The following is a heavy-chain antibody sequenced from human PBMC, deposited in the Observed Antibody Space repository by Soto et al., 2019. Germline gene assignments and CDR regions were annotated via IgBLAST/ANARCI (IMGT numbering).Heavy chain of an antibody. CDR2: ISSNGGST. V-gene: IGHV3-64D*08. CDR1: GFTFSSYA. D-gene: IGHD3-10*01. CDR3: VKGPMVRGNWFDP. Sequence: GGSLRLSCSASGFTFSSYAMHWVRQAPGKGLEYVSAISSNGGSTYYADSVKGRFTISRDNSKNTLYLQMSSLRAEDTAVYYCVKGPMVRGNWFDPRGQGTLVTVSS. J-gene: IGHJ5*02.